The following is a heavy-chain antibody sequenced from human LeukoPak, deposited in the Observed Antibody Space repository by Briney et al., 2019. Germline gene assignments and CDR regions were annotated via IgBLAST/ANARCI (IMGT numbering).Heavy chain of an antibody. CDR2: ISSSGSTI. CDR3: ARDRPDSSGYLY. J-gene: IGHJ4*02. CDR1: GFAFSSYE. D-gene: IGHD3-22*01. V-gene: IGHV3-48*03. Sequence: RTGGSLRLFCAAAGFAFSSYEINWVRQAPGKGLEWVSYISSSGSTIYYADSVKGRFTISRENAKNSLYLQMNSLRAEDTAVYYGARDRPDSSGYLYWGQGTLVTVSS.